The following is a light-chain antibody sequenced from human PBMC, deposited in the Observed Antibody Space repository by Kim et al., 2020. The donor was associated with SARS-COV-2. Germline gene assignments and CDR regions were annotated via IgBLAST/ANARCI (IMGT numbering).Light chain of an antibody. CDR1: QSISSY. J-gene: IGKJ5*01. V-gene: IGKV1-9*01. CDR3: QQLNSYPFT. CDR2: AAS. Sequence: ESVGARVTITCRASQSISSYLAWYQQKPGKAPKLLIYAASTLQSGVPSRFSGSGSGTDFTLTISSLQPEDFATYYCQQLNSYPFTFGQGTRLEIK.